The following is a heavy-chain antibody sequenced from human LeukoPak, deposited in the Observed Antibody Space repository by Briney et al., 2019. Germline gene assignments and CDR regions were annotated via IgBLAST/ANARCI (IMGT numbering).Heavy chain of an antibody. CDR1: GFRFSGYR. D-gene: IGHD5-12*01. V-gene: IGHV3-48*04. CDR2: ISPNSDNI. Sequence: GGSLRLSCAASGFRFSGYRMSWVRQAPGKGMEWVAYISPNSDNIHYADSVKGRFTISRDNAKNSLFLQVNSLRAEDTAVYYCVRETGWLFDFWGQGTLVIVSS. J-gene: IGHJ4*02. CDR3: VRETGWLFDF.